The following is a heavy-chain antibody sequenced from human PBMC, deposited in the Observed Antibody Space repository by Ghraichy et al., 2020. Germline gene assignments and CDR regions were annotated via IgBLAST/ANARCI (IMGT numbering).Heavy chain of an antibody. D-gene: IGHD1-26*01. CDR3: ARSHSGSYFSRDAFDI. CDR1: GGSFSGYY. Sequence: ESLNISCAVYGGSFSGYYWSWIRQPPGKGLEWIGEINHSGSTNYNPSLKSRVTISVDTSKNQFSLKLSSVTAADTAVYYCARSHSGSYFSRDAFDIWGQGTMVTVSS. J-gene: IGHJ3*02. V-gene: IGHV4-34*01. CDR2: INHSGST.